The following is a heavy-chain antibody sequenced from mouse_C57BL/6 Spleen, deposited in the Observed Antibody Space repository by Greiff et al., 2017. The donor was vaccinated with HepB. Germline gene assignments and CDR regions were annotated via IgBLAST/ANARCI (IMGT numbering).Heavy chain of an antibody. CDR3: GSNYAMYY. CDR1: GYAFSSSW. CDR2: IYPGDGDT. V-gene: IGHV1-82*01. J-gene: IGHJ4*01. Sequence: VQLQQSGPELVKPGASVKISCKASGYAFSSSWMNWVKQRPGKGLEWIGRIYPGDGDTNYNGKFKGKATLTADKSSSTAYMQLSSLTSEHSAVYFCGSNYAMYYWGQGTSVTVSS.